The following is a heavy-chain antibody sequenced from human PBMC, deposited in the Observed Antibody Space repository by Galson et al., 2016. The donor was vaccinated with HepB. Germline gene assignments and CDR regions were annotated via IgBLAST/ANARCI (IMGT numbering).Heavy chain of an antibody. CDR3: AREGHDRAYFDY. CDR1: GFNFSDFY. J-gene: IGHJ4*02. CDR2: ISSRASTI. V-gene: IGHV3-11*01. D-gene: IGHD1-1*01. Sequence: SLRLSCAASGFNFSDFYMNWIRQAPGKGLEWVSLISSRASTIHYADSVKGRFSISRDNAKNSLYLQMNSLRAEDTAVYFCAREGHDRAYFDYWGQGSLVTVSS.